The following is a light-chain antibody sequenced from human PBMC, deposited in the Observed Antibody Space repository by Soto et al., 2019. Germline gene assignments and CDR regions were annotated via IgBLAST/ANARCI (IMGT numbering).Light chain of an antibody. Sequence: QSVLTQPASVSGSPGQSITISCTGTSSDVAFYNHVSLYQQHPGKAPKLLIYEVNNRPSGVSHRFAGSKSGNTASLTISGLQAEDEADYYCSSFASTHTYVFGTWTKVTVL. CDR2: EVN. CDR3: SSFASTHTYV. J-gene: IGLJ1*01. V-gene: IGLV2-14*01. CDR1: SSDVAFYNH.